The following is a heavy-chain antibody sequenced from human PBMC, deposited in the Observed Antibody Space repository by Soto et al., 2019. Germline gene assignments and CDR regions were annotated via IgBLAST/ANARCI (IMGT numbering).Heavy chain of an antibody. CDR2: VFYNGSA. Sequence: PSETLSLTCAVSSASMRTFWWNLIRLSPGKGLQWIANVFYNGSANYNPSLRSRVTISLDTSKYLFSLRLRSMTAADTAIYYCASQKCSGAFCYWDYWGQGALVTVSS. J-gene: IGHJ4*02. V-gene: IGHV4-59*01. CDR3: ASQKCSGAFCYWDY. CDR1: SASMRTFW. D-gene: IGHD2-15*01.